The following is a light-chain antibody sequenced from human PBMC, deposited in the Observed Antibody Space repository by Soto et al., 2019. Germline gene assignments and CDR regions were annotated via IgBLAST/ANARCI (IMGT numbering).Light chain of an antibody. Sequence: DSQMTQSPSSLSASVVDRVAIICRASQSISNYLIWYQQKPGKAPKLLIYAASSLQSGVPSRFSGSGSGTDFTLTISSLQSEDFATYYCQQSYSAPRTFGQGTKVDIK. J-gene: IGKJ1*01. CDR1: QSISNY. CDR2: AAS. CDR3: QQSYSAPRT. V-gene: IGKV1-39*01.